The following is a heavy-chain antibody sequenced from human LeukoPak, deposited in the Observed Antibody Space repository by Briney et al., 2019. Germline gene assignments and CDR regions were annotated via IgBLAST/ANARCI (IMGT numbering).Heavy chain of an antibody. J-gene: IGHJ4*02. V-gene: IGHV1-46*01. CDR2: INPSGGST. D-gene: IGHD3-9*01. CDR3: ARGEGGYDILTGYWSYFDY. Sequence: ASVKVSCKASGYTFTSYYMHWVRQAPGQGLEWMGIINPSGGSTSYAQKFQGRVTMTRDMSTSTVYMELSSLRSEDTAVYYCARGEGGYDILTGYWSYFDYWGQGTLVTVSS. CDR1: GYTFTSYY.